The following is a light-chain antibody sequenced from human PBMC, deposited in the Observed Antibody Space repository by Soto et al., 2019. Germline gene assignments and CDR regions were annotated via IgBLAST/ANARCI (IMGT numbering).Light chain of an antibody. V-gene: IGKV3-20*01. Sequence: EIVLTQSPGTLSLSPGETATLSCRANARVDSNTLAWYQQKPGQAPRLLIYGASYRATGIPDRFSGSGSGTDFTLTISRLEPEDFAVYYCQQYGSSPVTFGGGTKVEIK. CDR1: ARVDSNT. CDR2: GAS. CDR3: QQYGSSPVT. J-gene: IGKJ4*01.